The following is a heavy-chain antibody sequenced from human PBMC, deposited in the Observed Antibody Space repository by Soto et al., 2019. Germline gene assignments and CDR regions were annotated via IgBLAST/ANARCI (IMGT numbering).Heavy chain of an antibody. CDR2: ISAYNGNT. CDR3: ASSSVDYGDFDY. J-gene: IGHJ4*02. CDR1: GYTFTSYG. D-gene: IGHD4-17*01. V-gene: IGHV1-18*01. Sequence: ASVKVSCKASGYTFTSYGISWVRQAPGQGLEWMGWISAYNGNTNYAQKLQGRVTMTTDTSTSTAYMELRSLRSDDTAVYYCASSSVDYGDFDYWGQGTLVTVSS.